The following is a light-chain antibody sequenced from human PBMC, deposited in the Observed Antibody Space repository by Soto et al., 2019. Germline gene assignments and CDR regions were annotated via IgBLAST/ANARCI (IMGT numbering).Light chain of an antibody. CDR2: GAS. CDR3: QQYDRSPRT. J-gene: IGKJ1*01. Sequence: EIVLTQSPGTLSLSPGERATLSCRASQSVSSSYLAWYQQKPGQPPRLLIYGASSRVTGIPDRFSGSGSGTDFTLTITRLEPEDFAVYYCQQYDRSPRTFGQGTKVEIK. V-gene: IGKV3-20*01. CDR1: QSVSSSY.